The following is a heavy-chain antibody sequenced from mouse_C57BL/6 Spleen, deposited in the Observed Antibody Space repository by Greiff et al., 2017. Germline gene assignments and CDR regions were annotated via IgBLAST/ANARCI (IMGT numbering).Heavy chain of an antibody. CDR1: GYTFTSYW. CDR3: ARERPITTVVAQGYYFDY. D-gene: IGHD1-1*01. Sequence: QVQLKQPGAELVRPGSSVKLSCKASGYTFTSYWMDWVKQRPGQGLEWIGNIYPSDSETHYNQKFKDKATLTVDKSSSTAYMQLSSLTSEASAVYYCARERPITTVVAQGYYFDYWGQGTTLTVSS. CDR2: IYPSDSET. V-gene: IGHV1-61*01. J-gene: IGHJ2*01.